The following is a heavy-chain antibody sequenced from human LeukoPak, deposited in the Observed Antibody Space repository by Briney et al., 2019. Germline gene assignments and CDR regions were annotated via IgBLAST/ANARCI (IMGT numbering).Heavy chain of an antibody. J-gene: IGHJ5*02. V-gene: IGHV4-34*01. D-gene: IGHD6-13*01. CDR2: INHSGST. CDR3: ARGAIAAAGSNWFDP. Sequence: SETLSLTCAVYGGSFSGYYWSWIRRPPGEGLEWIGEINHSGSTSYNPSLKSRVTISVDTSKNQFSLKLSSVTAADTAVYYCARGAIAAAGSNWFDPWGQGTLVTVSS. CDR1: GGSFSGYY.